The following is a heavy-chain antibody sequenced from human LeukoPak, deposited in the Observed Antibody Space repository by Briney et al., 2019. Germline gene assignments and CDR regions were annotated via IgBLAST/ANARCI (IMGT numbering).Heavy chain of an antibody. CDR3: ARLHGGAYDSFDS. J-gene: IGHJ4*02. Sequence: GESLKISCKGSGFSFTSYWIGWVRQMPGKGLEWMGIIYPGDSDTRYSPSFQGQVTISADKSITTAYLQRRSLKASDTAMYYCARLHGGAYDSFDSWGQGTLVTVSS. CDR1: GFSFTSYW. CDR2: IYPGDSDT. V-gene: IGHV5-51*01. D-gene: IGHD2-21*02.